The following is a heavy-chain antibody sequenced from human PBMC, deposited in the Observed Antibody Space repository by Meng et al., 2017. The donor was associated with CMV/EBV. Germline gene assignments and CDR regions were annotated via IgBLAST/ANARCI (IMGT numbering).Heavy chain of an antibody. D-gene: IGHD6-6*01. V-gene: IGHV3-43*01. Sequence: GGSLRLSCAAFGFTFDDYTMHWVRQAPGKGLEWVSLINWDGGSTYYADSVKGRFTISRDNSKNSLYLQMNGLRTEDTALYYCAKGLGGSSSTYYYYGMDVWGQGTTVTVSS. J-gene: IGHJ6*02. CDR3: AKGLGGSSSTYYYYGMDV. CDR1: GFTFDDYT. CDR2: INWDGGST.